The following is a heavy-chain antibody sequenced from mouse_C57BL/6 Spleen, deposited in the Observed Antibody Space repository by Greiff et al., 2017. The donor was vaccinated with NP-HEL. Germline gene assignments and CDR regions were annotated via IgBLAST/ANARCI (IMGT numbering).Heavy chain of an antibody. CDR3: ARHGYDGLYYAMDY. CDR2: ISNGGGST. D-gene: IGHD2-3*01. V-gene: IGHV5-12*01. Sequence: EVKLMESGGGLVQPGGSLKLSCAASGFTFSDYYMYWVRQTPEKRLEWVAYISNGGGSTYYPDTVKGRFTISRDNAKNTLYLQMSRLKSEDTAMYYCARHGYDGLYYAMDYWGQGTSVTVSS. CDR1: GFTFSDYY. J-gene: IGHJ4*01.